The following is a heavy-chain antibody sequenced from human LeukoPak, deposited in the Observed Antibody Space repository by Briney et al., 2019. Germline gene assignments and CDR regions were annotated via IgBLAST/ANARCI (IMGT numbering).Heavy chain of an antibody. Sequence: SETLSLTCAAYGGSFSGYYWSWIRQSPEKGLEWIGEINHSGRTNYNPTLKSRVTISVDTSKNQFSLRLSSVTAADTAVYYCARGRGDYYDSSGYYLCYFDYWGQGTLVTVSS. V-gene: IGHV4-34*01. CDR1: GGSFSGYY. J-gene: IGHJ4*02. D-gene: IGHD3-22*01. CDR2: INHSGRT. CDR3: ARGRGDYYDSSGYYLCYFDY.